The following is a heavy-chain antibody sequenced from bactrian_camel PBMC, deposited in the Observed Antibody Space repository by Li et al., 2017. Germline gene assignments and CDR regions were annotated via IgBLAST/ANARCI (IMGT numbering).Heavy chain of an antibody. D-gene: IGHD1*01. Sequence: HVQLVESGGGSVTAEGSLRLSCSPSGYGHITKCMGWFRQAPGKGPEWVSSIQSDGTKTYYADSVKDRFTVSQDTAKKTTYLQMNSLKPEDTAMYYCAADRSDAYSACPRLGRPDFHYWGQGTQVTVS. CDR1: GYGHITKC. V-gene: IGHV3-2*01. CDR2: IQSDGTKT. CDR3: AADRSDAYSACPRLGRPDFHY. J-gene: IGHJ6*01.